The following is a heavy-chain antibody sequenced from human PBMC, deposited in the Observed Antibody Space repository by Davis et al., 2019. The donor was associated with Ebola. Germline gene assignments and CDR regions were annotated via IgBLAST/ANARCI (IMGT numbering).Heavy chain of an antibody. CDR1: GGSISSYY. CDR3: ARGRGTIFGVVIKSYMDV. Sequence: PSETLSLTCTVSGGSISSYYWSWIRQPPGKGLEWIGEINHSGSTNYNPSLKSRVTISVDTSKNQFSLKLSSVTAADTAVYYCARGRGTIFGVVIKSYMDVWGKGTTVTVSS. V-gene: IGHV4-34*01. D-gene: IGHD3-3*01. CDR2: INHSGST. J-gene: IGHJ6*03.